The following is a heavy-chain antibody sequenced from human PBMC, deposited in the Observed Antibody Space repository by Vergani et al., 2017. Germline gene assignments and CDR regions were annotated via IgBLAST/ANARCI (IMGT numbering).Heavy chain of an antibody. J-gene: IGHJ4*02. Sequence: EVQLVQSGAEVKRPGESLKISCRGVGYRFSSSGIGWVRQRPGKGLEWMGIIFPDDSDTRYSPSFRGQVTVSADKSISTVYLQWNSLKASDTAMYYCAIRRTLQREFDIWGQGTQVTVSS. CDR1: GYRFSSSG. D-gene: IGHD5-24*01. V-gene: IGHV5-51*01. CDR3: AIRRTLQREFDI. CDR2: IFPDDSDT.